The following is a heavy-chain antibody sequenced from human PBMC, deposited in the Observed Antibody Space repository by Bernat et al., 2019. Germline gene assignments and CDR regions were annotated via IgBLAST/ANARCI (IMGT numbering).Heavy chain of an antibody. CDR3: ARAYSNSWYNWIDP. D-gene: IGHD6-13*01. Sequence: QVQLVQSGAEVKKPGASVKVSCKASGYTFINYVVHWVRQAPGQRLEWMGWINAGNGNTKYSQNFQGRVTITRDTSATTAYMDLSSLRSEDTAVYYCARAYSNSWYNWIDPWGQGTLVTVSS. CDR1: GYTFINYV. CDR2: INAGNGNT. V-gene: IGHV1-3*01. J-gene: IGHJ5*02.